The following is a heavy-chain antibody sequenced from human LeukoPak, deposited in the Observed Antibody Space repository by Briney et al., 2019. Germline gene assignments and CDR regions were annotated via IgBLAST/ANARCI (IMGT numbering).Heavy chain of an antibody. V-gene: IGHV3-23*01. D-gene: IGHD4-17*01. J-gene: IGHJ6*03. Sequence: GGSLRLSCAASGFTFSSYGMSWVRQAPGKGLEWVSAISGSGGSTYYADSVEGRFTISRDNSKNTLYLQMNSLRAEDTAVYYCAKVVGDYVRGGYYYYMDVWGKGTTVTISS. CDR1: GFTFSSYG. CDR3: AKVVGDYVRGGYYYYMDV. CDR2: ISGSGGST.